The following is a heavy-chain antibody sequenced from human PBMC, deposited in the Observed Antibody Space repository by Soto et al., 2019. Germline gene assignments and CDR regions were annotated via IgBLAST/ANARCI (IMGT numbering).Heavy chain of an antibody. D-gene: IGHD1-1*01. CDR2: IPHDGTYQ. CDR3: VIDDDNLDNGLDH. J-gene: IGHJ4*02. CDR1: GFTFSSYG. V-gene: IGHV3-30*19. Sequence: QVQLVESGGGVVQPGGSLRLSCTASGFTFSSYGMHWVRQAPGKGLQWVAVIPHDGTYQYYLDSVKGRFTISRDNSKDTLYLQMNSLRVEDTAVYYCVIDDDNLDNGLDHWGQGTLVTVSS.